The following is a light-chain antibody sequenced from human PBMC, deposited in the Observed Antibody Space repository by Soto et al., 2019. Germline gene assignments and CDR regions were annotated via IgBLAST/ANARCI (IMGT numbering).Light chain of an antibody. J-gene: IGLJ3*02. CDR1: RSNIGRNF. CDR2: RNN. Sequence: QSVLTQSPSASGTPGQRVTFSCSGSRSNIGRNFAYWYQHVPGTAPRLLIQRNNERPSGVPDRFSGSKSGTSVSLAISGLRSDDEATYYCAAWDDTLDAQVFGGGTQLTVL. V-gene: IGLV1-47*01. CDR3: AAWDDTLDAQV.